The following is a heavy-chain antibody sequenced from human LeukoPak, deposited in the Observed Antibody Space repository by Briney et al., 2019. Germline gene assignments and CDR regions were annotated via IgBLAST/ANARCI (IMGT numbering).Heavy chain of an antibody. Sequence: PSETLSLTCTVSGGSISSYYWSWIRQPPGKGLEWIGYIYYSGSTNYNPSLKSRVTISVDTSKNQFSLKLSSVTAADTAVYYCARDPGDPYSGSWYGPYGMDVWGQGTTVTVSS. J-gene: IGHJ6*02. CDR2: IYYSGST. V-gene: IGHV4-59*01. CDR1: GGSISSYY. CDR3: ARDPGDPYSGSWYGPYGMDV. D-gene: IGHD6-13*01.